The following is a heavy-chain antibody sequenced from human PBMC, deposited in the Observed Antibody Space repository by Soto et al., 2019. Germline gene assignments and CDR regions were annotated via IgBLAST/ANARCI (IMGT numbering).Heavy chain of an antibody. CDR2: INPSGVT. CDR3: AREKYGGYFDY. D-gene: IGHD2-15*01. CDR1: GYTFTSYY. J-gene: IGHJ4*02. V-gene: IGHV1-46*01. Sequence: ASVKVSCKASGYTFTSYYMDWVRQAPGQGLEWMGIINPSGVTSYAQKFQGRVTMTRDTSTSTVYMELSSLRSEDTAVYYCAREKYGGYFDYWGQGTLVPVSS.